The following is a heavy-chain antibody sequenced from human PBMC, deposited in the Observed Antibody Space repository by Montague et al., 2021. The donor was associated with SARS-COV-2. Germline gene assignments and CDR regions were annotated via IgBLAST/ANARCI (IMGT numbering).Heavy chain of an antibody. D-gene: IGHD3-9*01. V-gene: IGHV2-70*01. Sequence: PALVKPTQTLTLTCIFSGFSLSTSGMCVSWIRQPPGKALEWLALXDWDDDKYYSTSLKTRLTISKDTSKNQVVLTMTNMDPVDTATYYCARIRDYDILTGSYSGFDYWGQGTLVTVSS. CDR1: GFSLSTSGMC. J-gene: IGHJ4*02. CDR2: XDWDDDK. CDR3: ARIRDYDILTGSYSGFDY.